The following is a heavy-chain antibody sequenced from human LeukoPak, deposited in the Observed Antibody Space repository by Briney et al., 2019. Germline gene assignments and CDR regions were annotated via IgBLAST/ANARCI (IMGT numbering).Heavy chain of an antibody. V-gene: IGHV3-74*01. CDR2: LNSAGSIT. Sequence: GGSLRLSCAASGFTFSSYWIHWVRQAPGKGLVWVSTLNSAGSITPYADSVKGRFTISRDNAKNTLYLQMDRLRAEDTAVYYCAKDRISSSWYDAFDKWGQGTMVTVSS. J-gene: IGHJ3*02. D-gene: IGHD6-13*01. CDR1: GFTFSSYW. CDR3: AKDRISSSWYDAFDK.